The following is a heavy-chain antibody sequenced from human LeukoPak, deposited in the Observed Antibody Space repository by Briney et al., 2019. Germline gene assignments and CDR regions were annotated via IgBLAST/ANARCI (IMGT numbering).Heavy chain of an antibody. D-gene: IGHD3-3*01. CDR1: GGSISSSNW. J-gene: IGHJ3*02. CDR2: IYHSGST. V-gene: IGHV4-4*02. CDR3: ARRPPRFYDFWSGYSLAAFDI. Sequence: SGTLSLTCAVSGGSISSSNWWSWVRQPPGKGLEWIGEIYHSGSTNYNPSLKSRVTISVDKSKNQFSLKLSSVTAADTAVYYCARRPPRFYDFWSGYSLAAFDIWGQGIMVTVSS.